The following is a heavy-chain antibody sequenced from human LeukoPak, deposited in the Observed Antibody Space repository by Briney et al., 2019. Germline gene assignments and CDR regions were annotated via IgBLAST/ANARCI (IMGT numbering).Heavy chain of an antibody. CDR1: GFTFSTYG. CDR2: IRYDGSNK. D-gene: IGHD3-10*01. CDR3: AKDSTQYYYGSGTYYNLGSPTPPDY. V-gene: IGHV3-30*02. Sequence: PGGSLSHSCAASGFTFSTYGMHWVRQAPGKGLEWVAFIRYDGSNKYYVDSVKGRFTISRDNSKNTLYLQMNTLRAEDTAVYYCAKDSTQYYYGSGTYYNLGSPTPPDYCGQGTLVTVSS. J-gene: IGHJ4*02.